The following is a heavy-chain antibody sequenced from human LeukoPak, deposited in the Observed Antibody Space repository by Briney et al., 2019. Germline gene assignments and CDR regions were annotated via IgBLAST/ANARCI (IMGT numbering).Heavy chain of an antibody. Sequence: PGGSLRLSCTASGFTFSTYAMSWVRQAPGKGLEWVSAINSAGGGTHYADSVKGRFTISRDNSKNTVYLQMNSLRAEDTAVYYCANYRQSITAAGNSREFADYWGQGTLVTVSS. CDR1: GFTFSTYA. J-gene: IGHJ4*02. D-gene: IGHD6-13*01. CDR3: ANYRQSITAAGNSREFADY. CDR2: INSAGGGT. V-gene: IGHV3-23*01.